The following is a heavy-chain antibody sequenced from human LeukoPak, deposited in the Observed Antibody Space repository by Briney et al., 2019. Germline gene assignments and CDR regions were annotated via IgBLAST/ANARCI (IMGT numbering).Heavy chain of an antibody. Sequence: GGSLRLSCAASGFSIRGYSMLWVRQAPGKGLMWVSRIKSDGSWTNYADSVRGRFTISRDNAKNTLYLQMIGLRAEDTAIYYCVRDGDAYDFDHWGQGILVTVSS. CDR3: VRDGDAYDFDH. CDR2: IKSDGSWT. V-gene: IGHV3-74*01. J-gene: IGHJ4*02. D-gene: IGHD5-12*01. CDR1: GFSIRGYS.